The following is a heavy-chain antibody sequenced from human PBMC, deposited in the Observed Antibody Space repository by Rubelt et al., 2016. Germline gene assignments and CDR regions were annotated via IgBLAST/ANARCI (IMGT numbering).Heavy chain of an antibody. V-gene: IGHV3-48*03. CDR2: ISSSGSTI. J-gene: IGHJ4*02. CDR1: FTFSSYE. CDR3: ARGLDWLSNYFDY. Sequence: EVQLVESGGGLVQPGFTFSSYEMNWVRQAPGKGLEWVSYISSSGSTIYYADVGKGRFTISRDNAKNSLYLQMNSLRAEDTAVYYCARGLDWLSNYFDYWGQGTLVTVSS. D-gene: IGHD3-9*01.